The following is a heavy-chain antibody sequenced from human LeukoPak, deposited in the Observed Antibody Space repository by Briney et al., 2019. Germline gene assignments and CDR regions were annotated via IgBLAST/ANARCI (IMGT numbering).Heavy chain of an antibody. V-gene: IGHV1-69*13. CDR3: ARGIRYYDILTGHVKGHDNSYYYYMDV. D-gene: IGHD3-9*01. CDR1: GGTFNSYA. CDR2: IIPTFETA. J-gene: IGHJ6*03. Sequence: SVKVSCKASGGTFNSYAISWVRQAPGQGLEWMGGIIPTFETANYAQKFQGRVTITEDEFTTTVYMELSSLRSEDTAVYYCARGIRYYDILTGHVKGHDNSYYYYMDVWGQGTAVTISS.